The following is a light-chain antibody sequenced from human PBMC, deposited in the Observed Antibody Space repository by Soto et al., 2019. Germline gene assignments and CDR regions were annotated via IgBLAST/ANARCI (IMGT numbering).Light chain of an antibody. CDR2: GVT. Sequence: QSALTQPASVSGSPGQSITISCTGTSADIGFYDYVSWYQQYPGKAPNLLIYGVTYRPSGISYRFSGSKSGSTASLTISGLRDEDDADYYCSSYPTSFFYVFGTGTKVTVL. CDR1: SADIGFYDY. J-gene: IGLJ1*01. V-gene: IGLV2-14*01. CDR3: SSYPTSFFYV.